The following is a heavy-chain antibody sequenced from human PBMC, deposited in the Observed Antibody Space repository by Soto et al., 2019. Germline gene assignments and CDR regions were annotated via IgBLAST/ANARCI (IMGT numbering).Heavy chain of an antibody. CDR2: TYYRSKWYN. Sequence: QLQLQQSGPGLVKPSQTLSVTCAISGDSVSSNSVAWHWIRQSPSRGLEWLGRTYYRSKWYNNYAVSVKSRITINADTTKNQLYLQLNSVTPEDTAVYYCSRGYTWAFDYWGQGILVTVSS. V-gene: IGHV6-1*02. CDR1: GDSVSSNSVA. CDR3: SRGYTWAFDY. J-gene: IGHJ4*02. D-gene: IGHD2-2*02.